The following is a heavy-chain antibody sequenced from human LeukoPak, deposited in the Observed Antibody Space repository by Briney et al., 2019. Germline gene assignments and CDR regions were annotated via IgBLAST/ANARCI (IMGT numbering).Heavy chain of an antibody. CDR2: ISYDGSNK. V-gene: IGHV3-30-3*01. D-gene: IGHD3-22*01. J-gene: IGHJ4*02. Sequence: GGSLRLSCAASGFTFSSYAMHWVRQAPGKGLEWVAVISYDGSNKYYADSVKGRFTISRDNSKNTLYLQMNSLGAEDTAVYYCARVSGYAFDYWGQGTLVTVSS. CDR3: ARVSGYAFDY. CDR1: GFTFSSYA.